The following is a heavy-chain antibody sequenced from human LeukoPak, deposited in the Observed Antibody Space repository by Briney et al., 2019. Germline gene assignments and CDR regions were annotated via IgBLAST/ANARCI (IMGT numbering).Heavy chain of an antibody. CDR2: IHPDGNEK. CDR3: AKPLNYYDPIDY. Sequence: GGSLRLSCTASGFTFSTYWMSWVRQAPGRGLEWVANIHPDGNEKYHVDSVKGRFTISRDNAKNSLYLQMNSLRTEDTALYYCAKPLNYYDPIDYWGQGTLVTVSS. D-gene: IGHD3-22*01. CDR1: GFTFSTYW. J-gene: IGHJ4*02. V-gene: IGHV3-7*03.